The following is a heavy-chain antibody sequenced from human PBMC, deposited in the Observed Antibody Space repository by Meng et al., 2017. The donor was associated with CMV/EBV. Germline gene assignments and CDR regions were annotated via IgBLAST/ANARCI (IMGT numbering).Heavy chain of an antibody. CDR1: GYTFTSYG. D-gene: IGHD4-11*01. CDR3: ARDLEDYSRFDP. CDR2: ISAYNGNT. Sequence: VSVKVSCKASGYTFTSYGISWVRQAPGQGLEWMGWISAYNGNTNYAQKLQGRVTMTTDTSTSTAYMELRSLRSEDTAVYYCARDLEDYSRFDPWGQGTLVTVSS. J-gene: IGHJ5*02. V-gene: IGHV1-18*01.